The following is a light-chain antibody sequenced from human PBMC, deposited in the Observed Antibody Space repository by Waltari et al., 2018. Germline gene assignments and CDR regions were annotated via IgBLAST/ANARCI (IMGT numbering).Light chain of an antibody. CDR3: QQRSDWPPG. Sequence: EIVLTQSPATLSLSPGERATLSCRASQSVTSYLAWYQQKPGQAPRLLIYDASPRATGIPARFSGSGSGTDFTLTISSLEPEDFAVYYCQQRSDWPPGFGQGTKVEIK. CDR1: QSVTSY. J-gene: IGKJ1*01. V-gene: IGKV3-11*01. CDR2: DAS.